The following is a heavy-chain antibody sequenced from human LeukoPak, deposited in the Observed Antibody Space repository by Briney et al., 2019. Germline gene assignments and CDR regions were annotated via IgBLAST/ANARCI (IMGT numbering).Heavy chain of an antibody. CDR3: AKGAPAAGTDS. J-gene: IGHJ4*02. D-gene: IGHD6-13*01. CDR2: LGVSGGT. CDR1: GFTFTNYA. Sequence: GGSLRLSCAASGFTFTNYAMRCVRQAPGKGLEWGSTLGVSGGTYYAAAVKGRFTISSDNSKNTVYLQMNSLRADDTAVYFCAKGAPAAGTDSWGQGTLVTVSS. V-gene: IGHV3-23*01.